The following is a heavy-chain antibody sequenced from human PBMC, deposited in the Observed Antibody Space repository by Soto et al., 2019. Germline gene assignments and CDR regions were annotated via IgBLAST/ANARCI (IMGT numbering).Heavy chain of an antibody. CDR3: ARDYDSSGYPRYYFDY. D-gene: IGHD3-22*01. CDR2: IWYDGSNK. Sequence: QVQLVESGGGVVQPGRSLRLSCAASGFTFSSYGMHWVRQAPGKGLEWVAVIWYDGSNKYYADSVKGRFTISRDNSKNTLYLQMKSLRAEDTDVYYCARDYDSSGYPRYYFDYWGQGTLVTVSS. J-gene: IGHJ4*02. CDR1: GFTFSSYG. V-gene: IGHV3-33*01.